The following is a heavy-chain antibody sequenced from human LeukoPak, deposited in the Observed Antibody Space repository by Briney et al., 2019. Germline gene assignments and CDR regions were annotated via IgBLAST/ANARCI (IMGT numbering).Heavy chain of an antibody. Sequence: SETLSLTCTVSGVSISTNFYYWDYIPQPPGKGLVCIASLLYSGSTYYNPSLKSRVTISLDTSKNQFSLQLSTVTAADTAVSYCARHGRFYTPGITAAGLVYWGQGALVTVSS. V-gene: IGHV4-39*01. CDR2: LLYSGST. D-gene: IGHD6-13*01. CDR1: GVSISTNFYY. J-gene: IGHJ4*02. CDR3: ARHGRFYTPGITAAGLVY.